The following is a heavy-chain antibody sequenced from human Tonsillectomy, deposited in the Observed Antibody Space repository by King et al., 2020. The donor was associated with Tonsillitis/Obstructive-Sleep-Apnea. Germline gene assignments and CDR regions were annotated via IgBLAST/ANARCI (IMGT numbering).Heavy chain of an antibody. CDR3: ARGEEMAHNFDY. Sequence: VQLVESGGGLVKPGGSLRLSCAASGFTFSSYSMNWVRQAPGKGLEWVSSISSSSSYIYYADSVKGRFTISRDNAKNSLYLQMNSLRAEDTAVYYCARGEEMAHNFDYWGQGTLVTVSS. CDR1: GFTFSSYS. CDR2: ISSSSSYI. V-gene: IGHV3-21*01. D-gene: IGHD5-24*01. J-gene: IGHJ4*02.